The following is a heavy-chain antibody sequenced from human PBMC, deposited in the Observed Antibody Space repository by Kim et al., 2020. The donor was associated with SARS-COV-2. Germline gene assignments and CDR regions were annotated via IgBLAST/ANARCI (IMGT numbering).Heavy chain of an antibody. CDR1: GFSLSGYA. V-gene: IGHV3-21*01. CDR2: ISTSGSYI. CDR3: ARGRGLVISHFYYYMDV. Sequence: GGSLRLSCAASGFSLSGYAMVWVRQAPGKGLEWVSSISTSGSYIHYADPVRGRATISRDNAENSLFLQMNSLRVEDTAVYYCARGRGLVISHFYYYMDV. D-gene: IGHD2-15*01. J-gene: IGHJ6*03.